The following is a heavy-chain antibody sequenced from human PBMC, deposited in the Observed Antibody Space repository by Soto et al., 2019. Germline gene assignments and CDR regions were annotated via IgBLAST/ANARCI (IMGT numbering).Heavy chain of an antibody. CDR1: GFTFSSYE. CDR3: ASLPMLLSYDY. V-gene: IGHV3-48*03. D-gene: IGHD2-15*01. J-gene: IGHJ4*02. CDR2: ISSSGSTI. Sequence: GGSLRLSCAASGFTFSSYEMNWVRQAPGKGLEWVSYISSSGSTIYYADSVKGRFTISRDNAKNSLYLQMNSLRAEDTAVYYCASLPMLLSYDYWGQGTLVTVSS.